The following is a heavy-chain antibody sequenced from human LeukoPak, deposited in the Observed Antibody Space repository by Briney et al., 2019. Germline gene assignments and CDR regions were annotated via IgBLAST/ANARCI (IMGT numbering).Heavy chain of an antibody. CDR3: ESQRIGATDY. Sequence: GRSLRLSCAASGFTFSSYSMNWVRQAPGKGLEWVSYISSSSSTIYYADSVKGRFTISRDNAKNSVFLQMNSLRAEDTAVYYCESQRIGATDYWGQGTLVTVSS. CDR1: GFTFSSYS. CDR2: ISSSSSTI. V-gene: IGHV3-48*04. J-gene: IGHJ4*02. D-gene: IGHD3-3*01.